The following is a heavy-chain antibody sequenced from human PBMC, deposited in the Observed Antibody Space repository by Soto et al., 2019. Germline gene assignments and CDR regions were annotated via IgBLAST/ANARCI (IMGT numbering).Heavy chain of an antibody. CDR1: GGSISTFY. CDR3: ARVRTSWYHSFDI. Sequence: QVQLQESGPGLVKPSETLSLTCTVSGGSISTFYWSWIRQPPGKGLEWIGYIYYSGSTNYNHSLKSRVTISVDTSKNQLSLKLSSVTAADTAVYYCARVRTSWYHSFDIWGQGTMVTVSS. CDR2: IYYSGST. J-gene: IGHJ3*02. V-gene: IGHV4-59*01. D-gene: IGHD6-13*01.